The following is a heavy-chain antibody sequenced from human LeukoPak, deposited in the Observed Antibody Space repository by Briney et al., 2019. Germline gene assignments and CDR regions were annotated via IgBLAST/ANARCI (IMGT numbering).Heavy chain of an antibody. CDR2: IIPIFGTA. CDR1: GYTFTSYG. Sequence: ASVKVSCKASGYTFTSYGISWVRQAPGQGLEWMGGIIPIFGTANYAQKFQGRVTITADESTSTGYMDLSSLRSDDTAVYYCATAAPAALRNWFDPWGQGTLVTVSS. CDR3: ATAAPAALRNWFDP. J-gene: IGHJ5*02. D-gene: IGHD2-2*01. V-gene: IGHV1-69*13.